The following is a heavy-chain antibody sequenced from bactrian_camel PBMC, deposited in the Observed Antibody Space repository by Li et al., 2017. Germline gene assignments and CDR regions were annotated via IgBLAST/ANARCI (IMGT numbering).Heavy chain of an antibody. CDR3: LTIEGGIPITTFPTCDH. J-gene: IGHJ4*01. V-gene: IGHV3S54*01. Sequence: HVQLVESGGGSVQAGGALRLSCAASQDTYSGNTLGWFRQVPGKEREGVAAIYTGSGARYYDASVKGRFVISQDNAKNTVYLQMNNLKPENTAVYYCLTIEGGIPITTFPTCDHWGQGTQVTVS. D-gene: IGHD2*01. CDR1: QDTYSGNT. CDR2: IYTGSGAR.